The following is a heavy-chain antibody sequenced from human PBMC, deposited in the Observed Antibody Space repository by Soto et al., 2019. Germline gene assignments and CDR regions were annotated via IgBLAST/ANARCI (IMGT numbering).Heavy chain of an antibody. CDR3: AKDRERSYVWGSHHYGMDV. V-gene: IGHV4-30-4*08. Sequence: TSETLSLTCTVSGGSISSDYYHWTWIRQSPGKGLEWIGYIHHSGSILYNPSLKSRLTISVDTSKNQFSLHLTSVTAADTAVYYCAKDRERSYVWGSHHYGMDVWGQGTTVTVSS. CDR2: IHHSGSI. J-gene: IGHJ6*02. CDR1: GGSISSDYYH. D-gene: IGHD3-16*01.